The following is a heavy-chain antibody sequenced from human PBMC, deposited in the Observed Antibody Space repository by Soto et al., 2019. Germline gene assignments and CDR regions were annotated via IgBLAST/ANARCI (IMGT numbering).Heavy chain of an antibody. CDR3: ARGSGFIAAAAPLYYYYYYMDV. J-gene: IGHJ6*03. V-gene: IGHV3-20*01. CDR2: INWNGGST. D-gene: IGHD6-13*01. CDR1: GFTFDDYG. Sequence: GGSLRLSCAASGFTFDDYGMSWVRQAPGKGLEWVSGINWNGGSTGYADSVKGRFTISRDNAKNSLYLQMNSLRAEDTALYHCARGSGFIAAAAPLYYYYYYMDVWGKGTTVTVSS.